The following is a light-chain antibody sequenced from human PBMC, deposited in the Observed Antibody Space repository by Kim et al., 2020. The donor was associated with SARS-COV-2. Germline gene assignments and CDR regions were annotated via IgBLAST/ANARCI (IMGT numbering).Light chain of an antibody. CDR2: DIS. CDR3: CSFTSAVTWM. J-gene: IGLJ3*02. Sequence: QSALTQPASLSASPGQSITISCSGTISDIGTYSLISWYQQHPGKAPRLIIFDISKRPSGVSGRFSGSKSGNTASLTISGLQPDDEADYFCCSFTSAVTWMFGGGNQLTVL. V-gene: IGLV2-23*02. CDR1: ISDIGTYSL.